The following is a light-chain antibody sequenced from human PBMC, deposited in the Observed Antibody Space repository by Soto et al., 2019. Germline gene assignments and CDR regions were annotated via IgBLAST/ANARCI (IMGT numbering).Light chain of an antibody. Sequence: QSALTQPASVSGSPGQSITISCTGTSSDVGGYNLVSWYQQHPGKAPKLMIYEVSKPPSGVSNRFSGSKSGNTASLTISGLQDEDEADFYSCSLEVFGGGTKLTVL. J-gene: IGLJ3*02. CDR1: SSDVGGYNL. CDR3: CSLEV. CDR2: EVS. V-gene: IGLV2-23*02.